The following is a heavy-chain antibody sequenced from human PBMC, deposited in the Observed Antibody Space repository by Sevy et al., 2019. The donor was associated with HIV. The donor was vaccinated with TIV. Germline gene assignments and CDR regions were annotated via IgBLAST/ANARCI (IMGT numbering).Heavy chain of an antibody. CDR1: GFTFSRYS. CDR3: ALERLSSDVAEYFQN. CDR2: ISFDASNK. Sequence: GGSLRLSCAASGFTFSRYSMHWVRQAPGKGLEWVANISFDASNKHYADSVKGRFTISRDNFQNSLFLQMNSLRPEDTAVYYCALERLSSDVAEYFQNWGQGTLVTVSS. D-gene: IGHD1-1*01. V-gene: IGHV3-30*04. J-gene: IGHJ1*01.